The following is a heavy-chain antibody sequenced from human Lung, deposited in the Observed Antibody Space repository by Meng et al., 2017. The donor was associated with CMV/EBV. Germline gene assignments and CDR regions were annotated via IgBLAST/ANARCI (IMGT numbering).Heavy chain of an antibody. CDR2: INPNSGGT. V-gene: IGHV1-2*02. Sequence: ASVXVSXKASGYTFTGYYMHWVRQAPGQGLEWMVWINPNSGGTNYAQKFQGRVTMTRDTSISTTYMELSRLRSDDTAVYYCAREARAAGTDEYFDYWGQGXLVTVSS. CDR3: AREARAAGTDEYFDY. D-gene: IGHD6-13*01. J-gene: IGHJ4*02. CDR1: GYTFTGYY.